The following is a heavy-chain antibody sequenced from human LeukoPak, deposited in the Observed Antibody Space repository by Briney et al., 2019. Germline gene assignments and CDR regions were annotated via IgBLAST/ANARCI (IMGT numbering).Heavy chain of an antibody. Sequence: GASVKVSCKASGYTFTSYDINWVRQATGQGLEWMGWMNPNSGNTGYAQKFQGRVTMTRNTSISTAYMELSSLRSEDTAVYYCAKVRNYYGSGNGMDVWGQGTTVTVSS. D-gene: IGHD3-10*01. J-gene: IGHJ6*02. CDR3: AKVRNYYGSGNGMDV. V-gene: IGHV1-8*01. CDR1: GYTFTSYD. CDR2: MNPNSGNT.